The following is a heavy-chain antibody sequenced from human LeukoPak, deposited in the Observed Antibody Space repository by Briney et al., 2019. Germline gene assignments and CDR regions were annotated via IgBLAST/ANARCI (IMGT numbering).Heavy chain of an antibody. V-gene: IGHV4-4*09. J-gene: IGHJ1*01. Sequence: SETLSLTCTVSGDSVTSGYWSWIRQPPGKGLEWIGYIYDSGITDYNPSLKSRLTISVDTSNNQFSLNLSSLTAADTAVYYCAGRGHRYSRDWGQGILVTVPS. CDR1: GDSVTSGY. D-gene: IGHD2-15*01. CDR2: IYDSGIT. CDR3: AGRGHRYSRD.